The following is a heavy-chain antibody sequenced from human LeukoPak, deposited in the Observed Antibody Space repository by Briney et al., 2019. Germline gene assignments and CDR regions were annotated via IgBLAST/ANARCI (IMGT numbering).Heavy chain of an antibody. J-gene: IGHJ4*02. CDR2: ITGSGGTT. CDR1: AFTFSDYA. D-gene: IGHD5-18*01. Sequence: SGGSLRLSCAASAFTFSDYAMTWVRQAPGKGLEWVSAITGSGGTTYYADSVKGRFTISRDNSKNTLYLQMNSLRAEDTALYYCARESYSYGYFGSYWGQGTLVTVSS. CDR3: ARESYSYGYFGSY. V-gene: IGHV3-23*01.